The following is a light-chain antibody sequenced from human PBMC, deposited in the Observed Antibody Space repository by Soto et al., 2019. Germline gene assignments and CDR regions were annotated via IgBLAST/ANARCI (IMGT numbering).Light chain of an antibody. CDR3: PQRTNWPSST. Sequence: EIVLTQSPATLSLSPGERATLSCRASQSVNSYLAWYQHKPGQAPRLLIHDASNRATGIPARFSGSGSGTDFTLTISSLEPEDFAVYYCPQRTNWPSSTFGQGTRLAIK. J-gene: IGKJ5*01. V-gene: IGKV3-11*01. CDR1: QSVNSY. CDR2: DAS.